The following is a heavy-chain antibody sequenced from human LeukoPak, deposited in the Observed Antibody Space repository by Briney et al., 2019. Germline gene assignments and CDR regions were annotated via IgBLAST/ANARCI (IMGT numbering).Heavy chain of an antibody. D-gene: IGHD4-17*01. CDR1: GFTVNTNY. J-gene: IGHJ4*02. CDR3: AKSPPPATVTTGYFDY. Sequence: GGSLRLSCAASGFTVNTNYMTWVRQAPGKGLEWVSVIFSGGKTYYADSVKGRFTISRDSAKNTLYLQMNSLRAEDTAVYYCAKSPPPATVTTGYFDYWGQGTLVTVSS. CDR2: IFSGGKT. V-gene: IGHV3-53*01.